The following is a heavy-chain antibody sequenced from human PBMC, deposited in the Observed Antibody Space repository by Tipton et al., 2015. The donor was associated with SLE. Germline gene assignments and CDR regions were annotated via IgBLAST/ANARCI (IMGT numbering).Heavy chain of an antibody. CDR1: GYTFTSYD. J-gene: IGHJ5*01. CDR2: MNPNGGKI. Sequence: QSGAEVKKPGASVKVSCKASGYTFTSYDINWVRQATGQGLEWMGWMNPNGGKIDYAQKFQGRIIMTRNTSISTAYMELRGLRSEDTAVYYCARRFDSWGQGTLVTVSS. CDR3: ARRFDS. V-gene: IGHV1-8*01.